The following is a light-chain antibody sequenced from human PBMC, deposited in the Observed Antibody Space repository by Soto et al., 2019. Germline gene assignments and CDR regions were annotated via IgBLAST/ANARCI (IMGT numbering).Light chain of an antibody. CDR2: KAS. Sequence: DIQMTQSPSTLSASVGDRVTITCRASQSISSWLAWYQQKPGKAPKLLIYKASNLESGVPSRFSGSGSGTEFTLTISSLQPDDFATYYCQQYNSYSYTFGQGTKVDNK. J-gene: IGKJ2*01. CDR3: QQYNSYSYT. CDR1: QSISSW. V-gene: IGKV1-5*03.